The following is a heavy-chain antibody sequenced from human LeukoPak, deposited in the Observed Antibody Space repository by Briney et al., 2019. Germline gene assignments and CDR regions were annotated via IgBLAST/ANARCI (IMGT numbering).Heavy chain of an antibody. CDR1: GFTFSIYW. J-gene: IGHJ4*02. CDR3: ARGGGL. Sequence: GGSLRLPCAASGFTFSIYWMNWVRQAPGKGLEWVANIKQDGSEKYYVDSVKGRFTISRDNAKNSLYLQMNSLRAEDTAVYYCARGGGLWGQGTLVTVSS. D-gene: IGHD3-16*01. CDR2: IKQDGSEK. V-gene: IGHV3-7*01.